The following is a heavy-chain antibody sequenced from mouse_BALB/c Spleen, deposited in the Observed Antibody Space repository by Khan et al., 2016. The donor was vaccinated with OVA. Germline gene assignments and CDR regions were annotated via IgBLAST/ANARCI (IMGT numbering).Heavy chain of an antibody. D-gene: IGHD1-1*01. J-gene: IGHJ4*01. V-gene: IGHV3-2*02. CDR2: ISYSGST. Sequence: VQLKESGPGLVKPSQSLSLTCTVTGYSITSNYAWNWIRQFPGNKMEWMGYISYSGSTNYNPSLKSRISITRDTSKNQFFLQLNSVNTEETAIXYYARANYYRYALDYWGQGTSLTVSS. CDR3: ARANYYRYALDY. CDR1: GYSITSNYA.